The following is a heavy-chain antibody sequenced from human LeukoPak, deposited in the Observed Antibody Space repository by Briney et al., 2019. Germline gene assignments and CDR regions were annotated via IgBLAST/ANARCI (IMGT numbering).Heavy chain of an antibody. CDR1: GFAVSNNY. CDR3: ARAYDSSGYWPEYFHH. V-gene: IGHV3-53*04. CDR2: IYGGGST. Sequence: PGGSLRLSCAASGFAVSNNYMSWVRQAPGKGLEWGSLIYGGGSTYYADSGNGRFTISRHNSKNTLFLQMNSLRTEDTAVYYCARAYDSSGYWPEYFHHWGQGTLVTVSS. D-gene: IGHD3-22*01. J-gene: IGHJ1*01.